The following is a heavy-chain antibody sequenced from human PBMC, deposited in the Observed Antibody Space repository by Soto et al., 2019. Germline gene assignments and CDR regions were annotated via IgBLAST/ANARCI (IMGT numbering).Heavy chain of an antibody. CDR2: IYYSGST. CDR3: ARGPPFH. V-gene: IGHV4-30-4*01. Sequence: SETLSLTCTVSGGSISSGDYYWSWIRQPPGKGLEWIGYIYYSGSTYYNPSLKSRVTISVDRSKNQFSLKLTSVTAADTAVYYCARGPPFHWGQGTLVTVSS. D-gene: IGHD3-16*01. CDR1: GGSISSGDYY. J-gene: IGHJ4*02.